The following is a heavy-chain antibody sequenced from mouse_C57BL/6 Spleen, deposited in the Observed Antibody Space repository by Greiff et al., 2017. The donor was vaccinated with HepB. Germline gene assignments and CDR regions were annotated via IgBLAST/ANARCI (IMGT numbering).Heavy chain of an antibody. D-gene: IGHD2-4*01. CDR1: GFTFSSYA. Sequence: EVMLVESGGGLVKPGGSLKLSCAASGFTFSSYAMSWVRQTPEKRLEWVATISDGGSYTYYPDNVKGRFTISRDKAKNNLYLQMSHLKSEDTAMYYCARDDSSSFAYWGQGTLVTVSA. V-gene: IGHV5-4*01. CDR2: ISDGGSYT. CDR3: ARDDSSSFAY. J-gene: IGHJ3*01.